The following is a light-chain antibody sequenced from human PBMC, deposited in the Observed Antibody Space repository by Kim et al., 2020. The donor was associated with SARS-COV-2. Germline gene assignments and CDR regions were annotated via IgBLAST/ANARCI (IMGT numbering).Light chain of an antibody. Sequence: EIVMTQSPATLSVSPGERVTLSCRASQTVDRNLAWYQQKPGQAPRLLIYGASTRATDIPARFSGSGSGTEFTLIISSLQSEDFAVYYWQQYSHWPPYAFGQGTKVDIK. J-gene: IGKJ2*01. V-gene: IGKV3-15*01. CDR3: QQYSHWPPYA. CDR2: GAS. CDR1: QTVDRN.